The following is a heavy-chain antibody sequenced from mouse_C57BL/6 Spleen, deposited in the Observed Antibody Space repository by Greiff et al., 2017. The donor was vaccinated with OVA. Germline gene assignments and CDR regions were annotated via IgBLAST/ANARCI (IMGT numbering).Heavy chain of an antibody. CDR1: GFTFSSSA. J-gene: IGHJ4*01. Sequence: EVHLVESGGGLVKPGGSLKLSCAASGFTFSSSAMSWVRQTPEKRLEWVATISDGGSYTYYPDNVQGRFTISRDNAKNNLYLQMSHLKSEDTAMYYCARDYYYGSSYAMDYWGQGTSVTVSS. V-gene: IGHV5-4*01. CDR3: ARDYYYGSSYAMDY. D-gene: IGHD1-1*01. CDR2: ISDGGSYT.